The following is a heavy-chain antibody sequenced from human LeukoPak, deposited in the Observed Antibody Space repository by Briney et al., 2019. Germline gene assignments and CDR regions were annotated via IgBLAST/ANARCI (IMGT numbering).Heavy chain of an antibody. CDR3: AWGHGSGSKEFDY. J-gene: IGHJ4*02. CDR2: VNESGGT. Sequence: SETLSLTCAVYIDSFSNYHWNWIRQTPAKGMEWIGEVNESGGTNISPSLKSRVTISVDTSKNQFSLKLNSVTAADTAVYYCAWGHGSGSKEFDYWGQGTLVTVSS. V-gene: IGHV4-34*01. CDR1: IDSFSNYH. D-gene: IGHD3-10*01.